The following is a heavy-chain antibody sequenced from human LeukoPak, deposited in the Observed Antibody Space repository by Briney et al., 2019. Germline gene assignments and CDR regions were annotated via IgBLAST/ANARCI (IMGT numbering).Heavy chain of an antibody. CDR1: GFNSSNYW. CDR3: AKELYYDSSGYPSAFDY. CDR2: IHSDGSST. Sequence: GGSLRLSCAASGFNSSNYWMHWVRQGPGKGLVWVSRIHSDGSSTNYADSVKGRFTISRDSAKNTLYLQMNSLRAEDTAVYYCAKELYYDSSGYPSAFDYWGQGTLVTVSS. D-gene: IGHD3-22*01. J-gene: IGHJ4*02. V-gene: IGHV3-74*01.